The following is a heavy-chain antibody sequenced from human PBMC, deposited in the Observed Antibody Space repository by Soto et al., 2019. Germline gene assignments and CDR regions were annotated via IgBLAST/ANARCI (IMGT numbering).Heavy chain of an antibody. CDR2: IYYSGST. CDR3: ARRPIFGVAMGAFDI. CDR1: GGSISSGDYY. D-gene: IGHD3-3*01. Sequence: QVQLQESGPGLVKPSQTLSLTCTVSGGSISSGDYYWSWIRQPPGKGLEWIGYIYYSGSTYYNPSLKSRVTISVDTSKNQFSLKLSSVTVADTAVYYCARRPIFGVAMGAFDIWGQGTMVTVSS. V-gene: IGHV4-30-4*01. J-gene: IGHJ3*02.